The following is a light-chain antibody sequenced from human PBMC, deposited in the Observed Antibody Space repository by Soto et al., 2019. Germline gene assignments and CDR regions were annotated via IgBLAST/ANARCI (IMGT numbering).Light chain of an antibody. Sequence: QSVLTQPASVSGSPGQSITISCTGTSSDVGSYNYVSWYQQHPGKAPKLMIYEVSDRPSGISSRFSGSKSGNTASLTISGLQTEDEGDYYCSSSTSSSTLFGTGTKVTVL. CDR2: EVS. CDR3: SSSTSSSTL. V-gene: IGLV2-14*01. J-gene: IGLJ1*01. CDR1: SSDVGSYNY.